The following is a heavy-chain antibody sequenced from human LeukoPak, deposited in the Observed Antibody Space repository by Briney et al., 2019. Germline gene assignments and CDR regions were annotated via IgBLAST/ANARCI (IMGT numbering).Heavy chain of an antibody. CDR2: IYYRGTS. J-gene: IGHJ4*02. Sequence: SETLSLSCTVSGGSISTDYWSWIRQPPGEVLELIGYIYYRGTSDYNPSLKGRVTMSVDMSTRQISLKLSSVTAADTAVYYCARAVGGDGSGSLWGPGTLVTVSS. D-gene: IGHD3-10*01. CDR3: ARAVGGDGSGSL. V-gene: IGHV4-59*01. CDR1: GGSISTDY.